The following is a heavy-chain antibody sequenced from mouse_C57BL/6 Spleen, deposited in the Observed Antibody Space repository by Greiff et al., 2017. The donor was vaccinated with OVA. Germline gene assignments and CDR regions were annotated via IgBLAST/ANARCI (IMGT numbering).Heavy chain of an antibody. V-gene: IGHV1-80*01. J-gene: IGHJ4*01. CDR3: ARNGNYLKAMDY. CDR1: GYAFSSYW. CDR2: IYPGDGDT. Sequence: VKLQESGAELVKPGASVKISCKASGYAFSSYWMNWVKQRPGKGLEWIGQIYPGDGDTNYNGKFKGKATLTADKSSSTAYMQLSSLTSEDSAVYFCARNGNYLKAMDYWGQGTSVTVSS. D-gene: IGHD2-1*01.